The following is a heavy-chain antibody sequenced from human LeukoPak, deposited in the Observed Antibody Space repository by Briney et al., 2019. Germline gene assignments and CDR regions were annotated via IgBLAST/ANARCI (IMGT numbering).Heavy chain of an antibody. D-gene: IGHD3-9*01. J-gene: IGHJ4*02. Sequence: GGSLRLSCAASGFNFSNHAMNWVRQAPGKGLMWVSRINSDGSSTIYADSVKGRFTISRDNSKNTLYLQMSSLRAEDTAVYFCARDLRPGDYWGQGTLVTVSS. CDR1: GFNFSNHA. CDR2: INSDGSST. V-gene: IGHV3-74*01. CDR3: ARDLRPGDY.